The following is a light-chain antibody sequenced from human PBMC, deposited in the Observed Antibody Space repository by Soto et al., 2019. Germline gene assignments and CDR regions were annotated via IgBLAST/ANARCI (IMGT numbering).Light chain of an antibody. CDR2: EVT. CDR3: SSYAGSYNYV. CDR1: SRDIGTSNL. V-gene: IGLV2-14*02. Sequence: QSALTQPASVSGSPGQSITISCTGTSRDIGTSNLVSWYQQHPGKAPKLMIYEVTKRPSGVPYRFSGSKSGNTASLTVSGLQADDEADYYCSSYAGSYNYVFGTGTKVTVL. J-gene: IGLJ1*01.